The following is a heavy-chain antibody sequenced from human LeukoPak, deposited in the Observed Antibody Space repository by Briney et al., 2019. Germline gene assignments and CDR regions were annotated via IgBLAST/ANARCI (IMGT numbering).Heavy chain of an antibody. CDR1: GFTFSSYA. D-gene: IGHD2-2*01. CDR2: ISGSCGST. Sequence: PGGSLRLSCAASGFTFSSYAMSWVRQAPGKGLDWVSAISGSCGSTYYADSVKGRFTISRDNSKNTLYLQMNSLRAEDTAVYYCAKTDIVVVPAAMRGYYFDYWGQGTLVTVSS. V-gene: IGHV3-23*01. J-gene: IGHJ4*02. CDR3: AKTDIVVVPAAMRGYYFDY.